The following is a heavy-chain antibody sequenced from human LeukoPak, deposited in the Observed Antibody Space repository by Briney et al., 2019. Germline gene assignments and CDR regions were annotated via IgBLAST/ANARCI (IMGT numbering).Heavy chain of an antibody. Sequence: PSETLSLTCAVYVGSFSGYYWSWIRQPPGKGLEWIGEINHSGSTNYNPSLKSRVTISVDTSKNQFSLKLSSVTAADTAVYYCARMGIAVAGHDGGWGDYWGQGTLVTVSS. CDR3: ARMGIAVAGHDGGWGDY. D-gene: IGHD6-19*01. CDR2: INHSGST. CDR1: VGSFSGYY. V-gene: IGHV4-34*01. J-gene: IGHJ4*02.